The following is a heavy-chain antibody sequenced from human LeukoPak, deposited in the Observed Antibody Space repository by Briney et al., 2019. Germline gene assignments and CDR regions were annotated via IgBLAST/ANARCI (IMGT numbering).Heavy chain of an antibody. Sequence: PSETLSLTCAVYGGSFRGYYWSWIRQPPGKGLEWIGEINHSGSTNYNPSLKSRVTISVDTSKNQFSLKLSSVTAADTAVYYCARGILVYYDSSGYYYDYWGQGTLVTVSS. CDR3: ARGILVYYDSSGYYYDY. D-gene: IGHD3-22*01. J-gene: IGHJ4*02. V-gene: IGHV4-34*01. CDR1: GGSFRGYY. CDR2: INHSGST.